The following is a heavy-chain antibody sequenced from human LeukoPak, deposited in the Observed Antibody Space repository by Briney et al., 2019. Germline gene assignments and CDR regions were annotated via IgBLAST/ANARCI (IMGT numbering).Heavy chain of an antibody. J-gene: IGHJ4*02. Sequence: PSETLSLTCAVYGGSFSGYYWSWIRQPPGKGLEWIGEINHSGSTNYNPSLKSRVTISVGTSKNQFSLKLSSVTAADTAVYYCATEHRDIVVTGLDYWGQGTLVTVSS. CDR1: GGSFSGYY. V-gene: IGHV4-34*01. CDR3: ATEHRDIVVTGLDY. CDR2: INHSGST. D-gene: IGHD5-12*01.